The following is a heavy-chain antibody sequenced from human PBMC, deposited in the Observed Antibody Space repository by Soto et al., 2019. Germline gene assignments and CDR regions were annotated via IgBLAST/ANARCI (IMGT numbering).Heavy chain of an antibody. CDR2: ISGSGGST. Sequence: GSLRLSCAASGFTFSSYAMSWVRQAPGKGLEWVSAISGSGGSTYYADSVKGRFTISRDNSKNTLYLQMNSLRAEDTAVYYCAKESDILTGYYSSFDYWGQGTLVTVSS. V-gene: IGHV3-23*01. J-gene: IGHJ4*02. CDR1: GFTFSSYA. CDR3: AKESDILTGYYSSFDY. D-gene: IGHD3-9*01.